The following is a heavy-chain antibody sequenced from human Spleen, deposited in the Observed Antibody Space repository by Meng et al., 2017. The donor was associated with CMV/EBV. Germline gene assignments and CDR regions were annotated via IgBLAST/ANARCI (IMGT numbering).Heavy chain of an antibody. Sequence: SETLSLTCAVSGGSLSGYYWSWIRQTPGKGLEWIAEINHSGDTKYNPSLKSRVTISIDTSKNQFSLKLSSVTAADTAVYYCARWGGYYSYGMDVWGQGTTVTVSS. CDR2: INHSGDT. V-gene: IGHV4-34*01. CDR3: ARWGGYYSYGMDV. D-gene: IGHD3-10*01. CDR1: GGSLSGYY. J-gene: IGHJ6*02.